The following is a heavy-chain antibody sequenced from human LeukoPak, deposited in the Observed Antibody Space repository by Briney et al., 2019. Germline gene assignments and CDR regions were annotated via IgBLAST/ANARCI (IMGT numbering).Heavy chain of an antibody. CDR1: GVSISSGGYY. D-gene: IGHD3-22*01. J-gene: IGHJ4*02. CDR2: IYYSGST. CDR3: SRDYYDSSGYRPFDY. V-gene: IGHV4-31*03. Sequence: SKTLSLTCTVSGVSISSGGYYWSWIRQHPGKGLEWIGYIYYSGSTYYNPSLKSRVTISVDTSKNQFSLKLSSVTTADTAVYYCSRDYYDSSGYRPFDYWGQGTLVTVSS.